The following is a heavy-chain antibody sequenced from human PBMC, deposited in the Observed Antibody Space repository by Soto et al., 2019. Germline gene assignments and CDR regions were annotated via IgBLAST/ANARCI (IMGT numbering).Heavy chain of an antibody. D-gene: IGHD6-13*01. CDR1: GGTFSSYA. CDR2: IIPIFGTA. J-gene: IGHJ6*02. V-gene: IGHV1-69*06. Sequence: SVKVSCKASGGTFSSYAISWVRQAPGEGLEWMGGIIPIFGTANYAQKFQGRVTITADKSTSTAYMELSSLRSEDTAVYYCARDKTESGYSSSWYPIDYYGMDVWGQGTTVTVSS. CDR3: ARDKTESGYSSSWYPIDYYGMDV.